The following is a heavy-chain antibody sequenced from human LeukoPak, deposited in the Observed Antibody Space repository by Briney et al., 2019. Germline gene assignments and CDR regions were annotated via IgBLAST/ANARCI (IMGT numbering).Heavy chain of an antibody. CDR2: ISCDGSDI. CDR1: GFPFSRYW. J-gene: IGHJ4*02. CDR3: ARDWGGYGPTSHDY. V-gene: IGHV3-74*01. D-gene: IGHD3-16*01. Sequence: GGSLRLSCAASGFPFSRYWMHWVREDREKGLVCVSRISCDGSDIIYADSVERRYTISRDNPENTLYVEMNSLRVEDTAVYYCARDWGGYGPTSHDYWGQGTLVTVSS.